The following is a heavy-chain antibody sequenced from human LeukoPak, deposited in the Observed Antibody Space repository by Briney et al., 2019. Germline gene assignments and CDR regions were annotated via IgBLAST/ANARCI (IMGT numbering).Heavy chain of an antibody. CDR1: GGSISSYY. CDR3: ARSGITMVRGGRLNRFDP. V-gene: IGHV4-59*01. D-gene: IGHD3-10*01. CDR2: IYYSGST. Sequence: SETLSLTCTVSGGSISSYYWSWIRQPPGKGLEWIGYIYYSGSTNYNPSLKSRVTISVETSKNQFSLKLSSVTAADTAVYYCARSGITMVRGGRLNRFDPWGQGTLVTVSS. J-gene: IGHJ5*02.